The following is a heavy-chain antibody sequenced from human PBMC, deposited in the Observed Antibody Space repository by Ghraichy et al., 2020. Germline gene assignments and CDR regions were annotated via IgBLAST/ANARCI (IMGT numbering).Heavy chain of an antibody. CDR3: ARGGAAADSRQGYYYYGMDV. D-gene: IGHD6-13*01. CDR2: ISSSGSTI. V-gene: IGHV3-48*03. Sequence: GGSLRLSCAASGFTFSSYEMNWVRQAPGKGLEWVSYISSSGSTIYYADSVKGRFTISRDNAKNSLYLQMNSLRAEDTAVYYCARGGAAADSRQGYYYYGMDVWGQGTTVTVSS. J-gene: IGHJ6*02. CDR1: GFTFSSYE.